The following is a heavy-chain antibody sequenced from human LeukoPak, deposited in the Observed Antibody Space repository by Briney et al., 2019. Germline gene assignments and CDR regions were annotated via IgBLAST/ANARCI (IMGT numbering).Heavy chain of an antibody. CDR1: GGTFSSYA. D-gene: IGHD4-11*01. CDR3: ARELLGHNSNSDY. CDR2: IIPIFGTA. Sequence: ASVKVSCKASGGTFSSYAISWVRQAPGRGLEWMGGIIPIFGTANYAQKFQGRVTITADESTSTAYMELSSLRSEDTAVYYCARELLGHNSNSDYWGQGTLVTVSS. J-gene: IGHJ4*02. V-gene: IGHV1-69*13.